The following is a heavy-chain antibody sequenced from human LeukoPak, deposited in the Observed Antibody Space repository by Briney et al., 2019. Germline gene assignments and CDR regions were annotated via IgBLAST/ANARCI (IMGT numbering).Heavy chain of an antibody. CDR1: GGSISSYY. CDR3: ARVAAAGDTPLGYYYYYGMDV. V-gene: IGHV4-59*01. D-gene: IGHD6-13*01. J-gene: IGHJ6*02. Sequence: SETQSLTCTVSGGSISSYYWSWIRQPPGKGLEWIGYIYYSGSTNYNPSLKSRVTISVDTSKNQFSLKLSSVTAADTAVYYCARVAAAGDTPLGYYYYYGMDVWGQGTTVTVSS. CDR2: IYYSGST.